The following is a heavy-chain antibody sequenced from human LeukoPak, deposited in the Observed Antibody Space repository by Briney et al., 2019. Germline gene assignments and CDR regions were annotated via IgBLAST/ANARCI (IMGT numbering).Heavy chain of an antibody. CDR3: AKDGRVARETELYCFDY. D-gene: IGHD1-26*01. Sequence: GGSLRLSCAASGFTFSIYAMTWVRQTPGKGLEWVSGISGSSGSTFYADFVEGRFTISRDNSYNTLYLQMNGLRAEDTAVYCCAKDGRVARETELYCFDYWGQGTLVTVSS. V-gene: IGHV3-23*01. CDR1: GFTFSIYA. J-gene: IGHJ4*02. CDR2: ISGSSGST.